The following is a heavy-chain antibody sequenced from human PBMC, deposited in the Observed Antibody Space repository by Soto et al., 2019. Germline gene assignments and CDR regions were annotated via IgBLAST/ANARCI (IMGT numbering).Heavy chain of an antibody. Sequence: QVQLVQSGAEVKKPGSSVKVSCKASGGTFSSYTISWVRQAPVQGLEWMGRIIPILGIANYAQKFQGRVTITADKSTSTAYMELSSLRSEDTAVYYCASPMYSSSSGLDYWGQGTLVTVSS. CDR1: GGTFSSYT. J-gene: IGHJ4*02. CDR2: IIPILGIA. D-gene: IGHD6-6*01. V-gene: IGHV1-69*02. CDR3: ASPMYSSSSGLDY.